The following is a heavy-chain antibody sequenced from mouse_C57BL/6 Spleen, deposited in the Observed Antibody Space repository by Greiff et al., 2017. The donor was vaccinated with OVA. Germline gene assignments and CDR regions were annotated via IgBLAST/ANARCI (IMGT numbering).Heavy chain of an antibody. Sequence: EVMLVESGGGLVQSGRSLRLSCATSGFTFSDFYMEWVRQAPGKGLEWIAASRNKANDYTTEYSASVKGRFIVSRDTSQCILYLQMNALRAEDTAIYYCSRDAFYAMDYWGQGTSVTVSS. CDR3: SRDAFYAMDY. CDR1: GFTFSDFY. CDR2: SRNKANDYTT. J-gene: IGHJ4*01. V-gene: IGHV7-1*01.